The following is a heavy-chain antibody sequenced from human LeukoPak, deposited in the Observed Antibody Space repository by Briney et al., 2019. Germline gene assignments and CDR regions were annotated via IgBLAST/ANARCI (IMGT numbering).Heavy chain of an antibody. D-gene: IGHD3-10*01. CDR1: GGSFSGYY. Sequence: PSETLSLTCAVYGGSFSGYYWSWIRQPPGKGLEWIGEINHSGSTNYNPSLKSRVTISVDTSKNQFSLKLSSVTAADTAVYYCARPHYYGSGSPTDYWGQGTLVTVSS. J-gene: IGHJ4*02. CDR3: ARPHYYGSGSPTDY. CDR2: INHSGST. V-gene: IGHV4-34*01.